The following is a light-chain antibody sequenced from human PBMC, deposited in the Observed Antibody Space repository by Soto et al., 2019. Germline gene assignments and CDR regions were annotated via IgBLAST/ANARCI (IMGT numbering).Light chain of an antibody. V-gene: IGKV3-20*01. CDR2: GSF. CDR3: QQYGDSPPYT. CDR1: QSVRNNY. J-gene: IGKJ2*01. Sequence: EIVLTQSPGTLSLSPGDRASLSCRASQSVRNNYLAWYQQKPGQPPRLLIFGSFTRATGMAVRFSGSGSGSDFTLTISRLEPEDFVVYFCQQYGDSPPYTFGQGTKVEIK.